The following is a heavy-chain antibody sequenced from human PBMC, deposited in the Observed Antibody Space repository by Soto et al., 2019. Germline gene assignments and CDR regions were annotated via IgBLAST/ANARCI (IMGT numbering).Heavy chain of an antibody. D-gene: IGHD3-10*01. J-gene: IGHJ4*02. Sequence: QVQLVQSGAEVKKPGSSVKVSCKASGGTFSSYTISWVRQAPGQGLEWMVRIIPILGIANYAQKFQGRVTITADKSTSTAYMELSSLRSEDTAVYYCARAPSRINPPDYWGQGTLVTVSS. CDR1: GGTFSSYT. CDR3: ARAPSRINPPDY. V-gene: IGHV1-69*02. CDR2: IIPILGIA.